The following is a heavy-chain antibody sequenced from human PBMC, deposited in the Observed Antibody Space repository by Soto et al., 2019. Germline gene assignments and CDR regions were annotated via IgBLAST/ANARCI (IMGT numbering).Heavy chain of an antibody. J-gene: IGHJ5*02. CDR2: ISGSGGST. Sequence: LRLSCAASGFTFSSYAMSWVRQPPGKGLEWVSAISGSGGSTYYADSVKGRFTISRDNSKNTLYLQMNSLRAEDTAVYYCAKSPQQLVPENWFDPWGQGTLVTVSS. CDR1: GFTFSSYA. CDR3: AKSPQQLVPENWFDP. D-gene: IGHD6-13*01. V-gene: IGHV3-23*01.